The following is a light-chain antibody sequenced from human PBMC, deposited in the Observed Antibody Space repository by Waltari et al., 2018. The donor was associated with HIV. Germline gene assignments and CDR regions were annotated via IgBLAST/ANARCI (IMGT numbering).Light chain of an antibody. V-gene: IGLV2-14*03. J-gene: IGLJ1*01. CDR1: SSDVGGYNY. Sequence: QSALTQPASVSGSPGQSITISCTGTSSDVGGYNYVSWYQPHPGKAPKLMIYDVSNRPSGVSIRFSGSKSGNTAALTISGLQAEDETDYYCSSYTSSSPYAFGTGTKVTVL. CDR2: DVS. CDR3: SSYTSSSPYA.